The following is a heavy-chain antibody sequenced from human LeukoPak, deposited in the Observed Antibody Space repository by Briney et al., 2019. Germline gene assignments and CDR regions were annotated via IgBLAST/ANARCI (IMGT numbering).Heavy chain of an antibody. CDR2: IYYSGST. V-gene: IGHV4-39*07. J-gene: IGHJ4*02. D-gene: IGHD2-2*01. CDR1: GGSISSSSYY. Sequence: SETLSLTCTVSGGSISSSSYYWGWIRQPPGKGLEWIGSIYYSGSTYYNPSLKSRVTISVDTSKNQFSLKLSSVTAADTAVYYCALGRYQLLHYFDYWGQGTLVTVSS. CDR3: ALGRYQLLHYFDY.